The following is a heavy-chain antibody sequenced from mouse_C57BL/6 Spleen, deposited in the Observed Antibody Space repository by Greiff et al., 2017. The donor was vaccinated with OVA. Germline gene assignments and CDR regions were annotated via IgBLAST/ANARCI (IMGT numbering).Heavy chain of an antibody. J-gene: IGHJ3*01. Sequence: VQLQQPGAELVKPGASVKMSCKASGYTFTSYWITWVKQRPGQGLEWIGDIYPGSGSTNYNEKFKSKATLTVDTSSSTAYMQLSSLTSEDSAVYYCARARGGYSAWFAYWGQGTLVTVSA. CDR3: ARARGGYSAWFAY. CDR1: GYTFTSYW. V-gene: IGHV1-55*01. CDR2: IYPGSGST. D-gene: IGHD3-3*01.